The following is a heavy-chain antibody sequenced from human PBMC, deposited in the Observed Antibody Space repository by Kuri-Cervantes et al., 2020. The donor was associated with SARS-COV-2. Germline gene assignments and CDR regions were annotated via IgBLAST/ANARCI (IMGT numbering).Heavy chain of an antibody. CDR2: IHYTGNT. Sequence: SETLSLTCTVPGDSISDYSYYWGWIRQPPGKGLEWIGSIHYTGNTYYNPSLRSRVTMSVDTAKNQVSLKLSSVTAADTAVYYCALVAVYYDSSGYYYWFDPWGQGTLVTVSS. CDR3: ALVAVYYDSSGYYYWFDP. CDR1: GDSISDYSYY. V-gene: IGHV4-39*01. J-gene: IGHJ5*02. D-gene: IGHD3-22*01.